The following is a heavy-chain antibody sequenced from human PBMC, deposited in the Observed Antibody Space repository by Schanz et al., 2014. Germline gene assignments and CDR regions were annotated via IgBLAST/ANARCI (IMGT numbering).Heavy chain of an antibody. CDR3: TTYCDGGCAIDN. Sequence: EVQLVESGGGLVKPGGSLRLSCAASGFTFSDAWMTWVRQAPGKGLEWVGHIKSKTDGGTTDYAAPVKGRFTISRDDSKNTLFLQMNSLKTEDTAVYYCTTYCDGGCAIDNWGQGALVTVAS. V-gene: IGHV3-15*01. CDR2: IKSKTDGGTT. D-gene: IGHD6-19*01. CDR1: GFTFSDAW. J-gene: IGHJ4*02.